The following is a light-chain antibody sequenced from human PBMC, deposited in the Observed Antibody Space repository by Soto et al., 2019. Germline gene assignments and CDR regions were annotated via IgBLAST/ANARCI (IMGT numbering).Light chain of an antibody. CDR1: QSITSC. CDR3: VQTYRTPFT. V-gene: IGKV1-39*01. J-gene: IGKJ3*01. CDR2: GAS. Sequence: DIQMTQSPSSLSASVGDRDTITCRASQSITSCFSWYQHKPAKEPKLLIYGASCLQRGVPSRFSSSGSGTEFTLTISSRQPGDVGTYYCVQTYRTPFTFGHGTTVDLK.